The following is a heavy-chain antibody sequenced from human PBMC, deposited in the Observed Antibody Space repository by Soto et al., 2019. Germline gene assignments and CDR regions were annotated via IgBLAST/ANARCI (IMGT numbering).Heavy chain of an antibody. CDR2: ISYDGSNK. Sequence: GGSLRLSCAASGFTFSNYALHWVRQAPGKGLEWVAVISYDGSNKYYADSAKGRFTISRDNSKNTLYLQMNSLRPEDTALYYCATDYSRGAGYWGQGTRVTVYS. V-gene: IGHV3-30-3*01. J-gene: IGHJ4*02. D-gene: IGHD6-13*01. CDR1: GFTFSNYA. CDR3: ATDYSRGAGY.